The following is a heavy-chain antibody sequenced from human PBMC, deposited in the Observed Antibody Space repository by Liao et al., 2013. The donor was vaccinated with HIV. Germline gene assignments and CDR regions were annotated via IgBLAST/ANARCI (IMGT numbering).Heavy chain of an antibody. CDR3: ASSSGPDDY. J-gene: IGHJ4*02. D-gene: IGHD6-19*01. CDR1: GGSVSSSGYY. CDR2: INHRGST. Sequence: QLQLQESGPGLVKPSETLSLACTVSGGSVSSSGYYWSWIRQPPGKGLEWIGQINHRGSTNYNPSLKSRVTISVDTSKNQFSLKLSSVTAADTAVYYCASSSGPDDYWGQGTLVTVSS. V-gene: IGHV4-39*07.